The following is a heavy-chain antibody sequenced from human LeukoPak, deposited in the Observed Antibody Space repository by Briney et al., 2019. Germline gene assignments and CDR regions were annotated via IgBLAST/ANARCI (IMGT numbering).Heavy chain of an antibody. Sequence: GGSLRLSCTASGFSFSGHWMHWARQLPGKGLVWVSRISPTGSTTSYADSVKGRFTVSRDNAKNTLYLQVNSLRAEDTAVYYCARGPNSNWSGLDFWGQGTLLTVSS. D-gene: IGHD6-6*01. CDR3: ARGPNSNWSGLDF. CDR1: GFSFSGHW. V-gene: IGHV3-74*01. J-gene: IGHJ4*02. CDR2: ISPTGSTT.